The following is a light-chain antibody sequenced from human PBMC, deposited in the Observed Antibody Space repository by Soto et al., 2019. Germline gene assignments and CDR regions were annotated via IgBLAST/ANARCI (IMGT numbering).Light chain of an antibody. J-gene: IGLJ1*01. V-gene: IGLV2-23*01. CDR3: CSYASSSSYV. Sequence: QSLLAHPASLSGSPGQSITISCSGTTSDVGGYNLVSWYQQHTAKAPKLLIYEGTQRPSGVSSRFSGSKSGNTASLTISGLQAEDEADYYCCSYASSSSYVFGTGTKVTAL. CDR1: TSDVGGYNL. CDR2: EGT.